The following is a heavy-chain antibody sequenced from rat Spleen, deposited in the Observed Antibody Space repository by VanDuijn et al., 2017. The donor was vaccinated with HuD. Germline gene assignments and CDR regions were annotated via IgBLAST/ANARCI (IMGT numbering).Heavy chain of an antibody. V-gene: IGHV5-31*01. J-gene: IGHJ3*01. CDR1: GFTFTNYW. CDR3: ARPNYGYPFAY. Sequence: EVQLVESGGGLVQPGRSLKLSCVASGFTFTNYWMTWIRQAPGKGLEWVASITNTGDSTYYPDSVKGRFTISRDNARITLYLQMDSLRSEDTATYYCARPNYGYPFAYWGQGTLVTVSS. D-gene: IGHD1-11*01. CDR2: ITNTGDST.